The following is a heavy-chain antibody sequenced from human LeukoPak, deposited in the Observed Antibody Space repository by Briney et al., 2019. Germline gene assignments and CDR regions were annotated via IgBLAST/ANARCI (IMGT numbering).Heavy chain of an antibody. CDR1: GFTFSSYS. D-gene: IGHD3-16*01. CDR2: ITSRSSHI. CDR3: ARAGGIGSAFD. V-gene: IGHV3-21*01. Sequence: GGSLRLSCAASGFTFSSYSMSWVRQAPGKGLEWVSSITSRSSHIYYADSVRGRFTISRDNAEKSLYLQMNSLRAEDTAVYYCARAGGIGSAFDWGQGTLVTVSS. J-gene: IGHJ4*02.